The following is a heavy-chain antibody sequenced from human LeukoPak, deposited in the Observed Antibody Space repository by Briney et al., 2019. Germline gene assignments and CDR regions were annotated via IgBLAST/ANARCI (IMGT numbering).Heavy chain of an antibody. Sequence: SQTLSLTCTVSGVSISSGDYYWSWIRQPPGKGLEWIGYIYYSGTTYYNPSLKSRVTISLDTSKNQFSLKLSSVTAADTAVYCCAKVGDAATLHFDYWGQGTLVTVSS. CDR1: GVSISSGDYY. CDR2: IYYSGTT. D-gene: IGHD3-16*01. V-gene: IGHV4-30-4*01. CDR3: AKVGDAATLHFDY. J-gene: IGHJ4*02.